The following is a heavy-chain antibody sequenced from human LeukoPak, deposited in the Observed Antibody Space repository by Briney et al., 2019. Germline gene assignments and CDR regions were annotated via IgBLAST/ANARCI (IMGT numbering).Heavy chain of an antibody. V-gene: IGHV3-30-3*01. CDR2: ISYDGSNK. CDR3: ARVGIAAAGTISFFDY. D-gene: IGHD6-13*01. Sequence: GGSLRLSCAASGFTFSSYAMHWVRQAPGKGLEWVAVISYDGSNKYYADSVKGRFTISRDNSKNTLYLQMNSLGAEDTAVYYCARVGIAAAGTISFFDYWGQGTLVTVSS. CDR1: GFTFSSYA. J-gene: IGHJ4*02.